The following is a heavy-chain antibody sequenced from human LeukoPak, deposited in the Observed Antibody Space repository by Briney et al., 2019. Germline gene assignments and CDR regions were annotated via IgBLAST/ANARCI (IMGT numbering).Heavy chain of an antibody. CDR2: ISAYTGNT. J-gene: IGHJ5*02. Sequence: ASVKVSCKAFGYTFSSYGIGWVRQAPGQALEWMGWISAYTGNTDYAQKLQGRVTMTTDTSTSTDYMELRSLTSDDTAVYYCARSSHSLVRGGFNWFDPWGQGTLVTVSS. CDR3: ARSSHSLVRGGFNWFDP. CDR1: GYTFSSYG. D-gene: IGHD3-10*01. V-gene: IGHV1-18*01.